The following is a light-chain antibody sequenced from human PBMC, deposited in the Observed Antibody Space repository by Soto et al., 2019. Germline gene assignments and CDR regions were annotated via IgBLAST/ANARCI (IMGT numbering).Light chain of an antibody. V-gene: IGKV3-20*01. CDR3: QQYDESPYT. J-gene: IGKJ2*01. CDR1: QTPNINL. Sequence: EIVLTQSPGTLSLSPGETATLSCRASQTPNINLLAWYQQKPGRAPRLLIAAVSYRPTGIPDRFTGSGSGTDFTLSISRLAPEDFAVYYCQQYDESPYTFGQGTKVEI. CDR2: AVS.